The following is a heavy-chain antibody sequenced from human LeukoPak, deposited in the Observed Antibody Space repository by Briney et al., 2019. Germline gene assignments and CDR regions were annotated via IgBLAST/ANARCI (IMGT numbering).Heavy chain of an antibody. CDR1: GGSISSGGYS. CDR3: ARDRYGDHTYFDY. V-gene: IGHV4-30-2*01. Sequence: SETLSLTCAVSGGSISSGGYSWSWIRQPPGKGLEWIGYTYHSGSTYYNPSLKSRVTISVDRSKNQFSLKLNSVTAADTAVYYCARDRYGDHTYFDYWGQGTLVTVSS. J-gene: IGHJ4*02. D-gene: IGHD4-17*01. CDR2: TYHSGST.